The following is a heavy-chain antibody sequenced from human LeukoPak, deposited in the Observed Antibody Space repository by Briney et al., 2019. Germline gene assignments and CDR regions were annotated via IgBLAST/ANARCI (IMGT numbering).Heavy chain of an antibody. CDR1: GFTFDDYA. Sequence: GGSLRLSCAASGFTFDDYAMHWVCHAPGKCLEWVSLISGDGGSTYYADSVKGRFTISRDNSKNSLYLQMNSLRTEDTALYYCAKGRLLWFGEFLLDYWGQGTLVTVSS. D-gene: IGHD3-10*01. CDR3: AKGRLLWFGEFLLDY. J-gene: IGHJ4*02. CDR2: ISGDGGST. V-gene: IGHV3-43*02.